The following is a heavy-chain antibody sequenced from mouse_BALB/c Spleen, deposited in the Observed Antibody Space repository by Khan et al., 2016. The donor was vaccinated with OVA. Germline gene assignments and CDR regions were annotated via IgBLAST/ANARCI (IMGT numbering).Heavy chain of an antibody. D-gene: IGHD1-1*02. J-gene: IGHJ3*01. V-gene: IGHV1S137*01. CDR3: ARGGRFAY. Sequence: QVQLKQSGAELVRPGVSVKISCKGSGYTFTDYAMHWVKQSHAKSLEWIGVISTYYGDAAYNQKFQGKASMTVDKSSSTAYMELARLTSEDSAIYYCARGGRFAYWGQGTLVTVSA. CDR1: GYTFTDYA. CDR2: ISTYYGDA.